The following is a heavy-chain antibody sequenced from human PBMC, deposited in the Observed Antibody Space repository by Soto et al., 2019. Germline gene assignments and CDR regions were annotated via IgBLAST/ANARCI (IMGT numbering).Heavy chain of an antibody. CDR3: ARAGWFAEGYFDF. J-gene: IGHJ4*02. V-gene: IGHV1-3*01. CDR1: GFTFVMYA. CDR2: INAGNGHT. Sequence: ASVKVSCKASGFTFVMYAIHWVRQAPGQGLEWMAWINAGNGHTTYSQKFQGRVTITRDTSARTVYMELRSLRFEDTATYYCARAGWFAEGYFDFWGPGTPVTVSS. D-gene: IGHD3-10*01.